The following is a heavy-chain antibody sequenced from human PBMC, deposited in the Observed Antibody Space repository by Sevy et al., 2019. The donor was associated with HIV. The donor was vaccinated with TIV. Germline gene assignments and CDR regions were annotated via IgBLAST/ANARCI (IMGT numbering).Heavy chain of an antibody. D-gene: IGHD6-6*01. V-gene: IGHV3-13*01. CDR2: IGIAGDT. CDR1: GFTFSSYE. CDR3: AREGLGSSSDGFDI. J-gene: IGHJ3*02. Sequence: GGSLRLSCAASGFTFSSYEMHWVRQLRGGGLEWVSAIGIAGDTFYADSVRGRFTISRENARNSLHLQMNSLRAGDSAMYYCAREGLGSSSDGFDIWGQGTMVTVSS.